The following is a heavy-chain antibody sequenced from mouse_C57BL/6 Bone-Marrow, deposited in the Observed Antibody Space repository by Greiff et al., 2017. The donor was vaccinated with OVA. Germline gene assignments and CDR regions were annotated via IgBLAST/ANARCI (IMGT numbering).Heavy chain of an antibody. V-gene: IGHV1-81*01. D-gene: IGHD2-5*01. CDR2: IYPRSGNT. J-gene: IGHJ3*01. CDR1: GYTFTSYG. Sequence: VQLQQSGAELARPGASVKLSCKASGYTFTSYGISWVKLRTGQGLEWIGEIYPRSGNTYYNEKFKGKATLTADKSSSTAYMELRSLTSEDSAVYFCARGYYSNSWFAYWGQGTLVTVSA. CDR3: ARGYYSNSWFAY.